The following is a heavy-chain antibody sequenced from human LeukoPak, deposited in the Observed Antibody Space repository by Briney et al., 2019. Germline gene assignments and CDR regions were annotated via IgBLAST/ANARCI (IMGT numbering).Heavy chain of an antibody. CDR1: GFTFSSYA. CDR3: ARDPQDIVVVVAAKGGYYYGMDV. D-gene: IGHD2-15*01. V-gene: IGHV3-30-3*01. CDR2: ISYDGSNK. Sequence: GRSLRLSCAASGFTFSSYAMHWVRQAPGKGLEWVAVISYDGSNKYYADSVKGRFTISRDNSKNTLYLQMNSLRAEDTDVYYCARDPQDIVVVVAAKGGYYYGMDVWGQGTTVTVSS. J-gene: IGHJ6*02.